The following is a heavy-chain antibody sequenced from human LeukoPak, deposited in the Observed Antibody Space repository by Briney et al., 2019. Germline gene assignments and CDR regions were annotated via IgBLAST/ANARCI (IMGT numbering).Heavy chain of an antibody. CDR2: IYYSGST. J-gene: IGHJ4*02. CDR1: GGSISRYY. Sequence: PSETLSLTCTVSGGSISRYYWSRIRQPPGKGLEWIGYIYYSGSTSYNPSLKSRVTISLDTSKNQFSLKLTSVTAADTAVYYCAKSLNYDILTGYRFDYWGQGTLVTVSS. CDR3: AKSLNYDILTGYRFDY. D-gene: IGHD3-9*01. V-gene: IGHV4-59*01.